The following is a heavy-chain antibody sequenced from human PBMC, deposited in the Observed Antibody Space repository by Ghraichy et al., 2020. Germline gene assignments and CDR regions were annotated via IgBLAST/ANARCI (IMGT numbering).Heavy chain of an antibody. D-gene: IGHD3-22*01. CDR3: VRDYYDTDDYPTFVDH. CDR2: IFHSGTT. V-gene: IGHV4-38-2*02. Sequence: SETLSLTCAVSGYSISSGYFWGWIRQPPGKGLEWIGSIFHSGTTYYNPSLKSRVSISVDTSMNQFSLKLSSVTAADTALYYCVRDYYDTDDYPTFVDHWGQGTLVTVSS. J-gene: IGHJ4*02. CDR1: GYSISSGYF.